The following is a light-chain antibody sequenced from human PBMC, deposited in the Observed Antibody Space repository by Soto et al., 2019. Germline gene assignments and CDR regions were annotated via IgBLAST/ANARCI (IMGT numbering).Light chain of an antibody. J-gene: IGKJ2*01. V-gene: IGKV3-20*01. CDR2: GAS. CDR3: QQYGSSPYT. Sequence: EIVLTQSPGTLSLSPGERATLSCRASQSVSSSYLAWYQQKPGQAPRLLIYGASSRATGIPDRFSGSGSGTAFTLTISRLEPEDFAVYYCQQYGSSPYTFGQGTTLEIK. CDR1: QSVSSSY.